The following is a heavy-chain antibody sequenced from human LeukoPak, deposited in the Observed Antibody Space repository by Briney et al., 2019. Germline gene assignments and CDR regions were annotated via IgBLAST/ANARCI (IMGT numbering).Heavy chain of an antibody. CDR2: ICSSSSYT. CDR1: GFTFSDYY. J-gene: IGHJ6*02. Sequence: GGSLRLSCAASGFTFSDYYMSWIRQAPGKGLEWVSYICSSSSYTNYADSVKGRFTISRDNAKNSLYLQMNSLRAEDTAVYYCARNLKSGYDLDPYYYYYGMDVWGQGTTVTVSS. CDR3: ARNLKSGYDLDPYYYYYGMDV. D-gene: IGHD5-12*01. V-gene: IGHV3-11*03.